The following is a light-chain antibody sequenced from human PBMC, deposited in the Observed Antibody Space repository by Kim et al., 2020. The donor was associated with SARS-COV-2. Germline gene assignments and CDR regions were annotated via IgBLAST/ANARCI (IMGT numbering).Light chain of an antibody. J-gene: IGKJ1*01. CDR2: KAS. CDR3: QQYNSYWT. CDR1: QSIRSW. V-gene: IGKV1-5*03. Sequence: SASVGDRVTITCRASQSIRSWLAWYQQKPGKAPKLLIYKASSLESWVPSRCSGSGSGTEFTLTISSLQPDDFATYYCQQYNSYWTFGQGTKVDIK.